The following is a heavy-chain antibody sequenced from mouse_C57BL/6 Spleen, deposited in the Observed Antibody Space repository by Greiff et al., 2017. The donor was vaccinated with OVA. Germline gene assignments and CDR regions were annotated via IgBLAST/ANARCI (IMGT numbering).Heavy chain of an antibody. CDR3: AKEGDDYDRYYAMDY. D-gene: IGHD2-4*01. CDR1: GFSLTSYG. V-gene: IGHV2-4*01. CDR2: IWSGGST. J-gene: IGHJ4*01. Sequence: VKLMESGPGLVQPSQSLSISCTASGFSLTSYGVHWVRQPPGKGLEWLGVIWSGGSTDYNAAFISRLSISKDNSKSEVFFKMNSLQAPDTAIYDCAKEGDDYDRYYAMDYWGQGTSVTVSS.